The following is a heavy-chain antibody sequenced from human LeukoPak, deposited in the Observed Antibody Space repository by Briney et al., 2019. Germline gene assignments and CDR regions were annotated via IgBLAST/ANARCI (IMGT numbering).Heavy chain of an antibody. D-gene: IGHD3-10*01. V-gene: IGHV1-69*06. CDR1: GGTFSSYA. CDR3: ARDLGEAGDPFDI. Sequence: GASVKVSCKASGGTFSSYAISWVRQAPGQGLEWMGGIIPIFGTANYAQKFQGRVTITADKSTSTAYMELSSLRSEDTAVYYCARDLGEAGDPFDIWGQGTMVTVPS. J-gene: IGHJ3*02. CDR2: IIPIFGTA.